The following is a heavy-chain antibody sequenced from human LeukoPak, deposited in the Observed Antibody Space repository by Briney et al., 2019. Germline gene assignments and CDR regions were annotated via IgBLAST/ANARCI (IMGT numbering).Heavy chain of an antibody. V-gene: IGHV3-30-3*01. CDR2: ISYDGSNK. D-gene: IGHD4-17*01. Sequence: QPGGSLRLSCAASGFTFSSYAMHWVRQAPGKGLEWVAVISYDGSNKYYADSVKGRFTISGDNSKNTLYLQMNSLRAEDTAVYYCARDIRTVTLDYWGQGTLVTVSS. CDR3: ARDIRTVTLDY. CDR1: GFTFSSYA. J-gene: IGHJ4*02.